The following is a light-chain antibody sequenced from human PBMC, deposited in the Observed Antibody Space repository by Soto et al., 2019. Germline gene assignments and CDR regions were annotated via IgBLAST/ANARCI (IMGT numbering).Light chain of an antibody. V-gene: IGLV2-14*01. CDR3: SSYTSSRTLYV. CDR2: DVS. J-gene: IGLJ1*01. Sequence: QSVLTQPASVSGSPGQSITISCAGTSGDVGAYNFVSWYQQHPGKAPKLMLYDVSKRPSGVSERLSASKSGNTASLTISGLQAEDEADYYCSSYTSSRTLYVFGTGTKVTVL. CDR1: SGDVGAYNF.